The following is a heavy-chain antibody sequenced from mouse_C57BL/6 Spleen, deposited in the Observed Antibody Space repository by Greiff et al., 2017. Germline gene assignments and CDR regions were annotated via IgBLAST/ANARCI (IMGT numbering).Heavy chain of an antibody. V-gene: IGHV1-82*01. CDR1: GYAFSSSW. J-gene: IGHJ2*01. CDR3: ARRIYYECED. Sequence: QVHVKQSGPELVKPGASVKISCKASGYAFSSSWMNWVKQRPGKGLEWIGRIYPGDGDTNYNGKFKGKATLTADKSSSTAYMQLSSLTSEDSAFYFCARRIYYECEDWGQGTTLTVSS. D-gene: IGHD2-4*01. CDR2: IYPGDGDT.